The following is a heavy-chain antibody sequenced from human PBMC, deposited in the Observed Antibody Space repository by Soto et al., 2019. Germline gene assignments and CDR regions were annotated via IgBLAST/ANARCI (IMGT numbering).Heavy chain of an antibody. V-gene: IGHV3-48*01. Sequence: GGSLRLSCAASGFTFSSYSMNWVRQAPGKGLEWVSYISSSSSTIYYADSVKGRFTISRDNAKNSLYLQMNSLRAEDTAVYYCARDTLEAGTIWYFDLWGRGTLVTVSS. CDR1: GFTFSSYS. CDR2: ISSSSSTI. J-gene: IGHJ2*01. D-gene: IGHD6-19*01. CDR3: ARDTLEAGTIWYFDL.